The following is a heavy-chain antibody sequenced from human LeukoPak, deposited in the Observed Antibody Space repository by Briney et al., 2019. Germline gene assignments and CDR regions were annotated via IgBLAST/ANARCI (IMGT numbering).Heavy chain of an antibody. CDR3: ARDQEGFDY. Sequence: ASVTVSFTASGYTFTINYIHWVRQAPGQGLEWMGMIYPRDGSTSYAQKFQGRVTVTRDTSTSTVHMELSGLRSENTAVYYCARDQEGFDYWGQGTLVTVSS. CDR2: IYPRDGST. CDR1: GYTFTINY. V-gene: IGHV1-46*01. J-gene: IGHJ4*02.